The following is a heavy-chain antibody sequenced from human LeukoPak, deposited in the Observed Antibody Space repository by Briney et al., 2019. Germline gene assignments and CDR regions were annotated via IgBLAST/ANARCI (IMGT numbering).Heavy chain of an antibody. V-gene: IGHV1-69*13. D-gene: IGHD5-24*01. Sequence: ASVKVSCKASGGTLSSYAISWVRQAPGQGLEWMGGIIPIFGTANYAQKFQGRVTITADESTSTAYMELSSLRSEDTAVYYCARGRLKNGYNYFGHFDYWGQGTLVTVSS. CDR2: IIPIFGTA. J-gene: IGHJ4*02. CDR1: GGTLSSYA. CDR3: ARGRLKNGYNYFGHFDY.